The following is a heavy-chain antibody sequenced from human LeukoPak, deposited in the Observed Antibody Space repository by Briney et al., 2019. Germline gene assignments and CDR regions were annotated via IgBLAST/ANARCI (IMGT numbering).Heavy chain of an antibody. J-gene: IGHJ5*02. D-gene: IGHD1-7*01. Sequence: SETLSLTCTVSGGSTSSVGYHWSWIRQHPGKGLEWIGYIYYSGSTYYNPSLKSRVTISVDTSKNQFSQTLSSVTAADTAVYYCARAHNWNYYPWGQGTLVTVSS. V-gene: IGHV4-31*03. CDR2: IYYSGST. CDR3: ARAHNWNYYP. CDR1: GGSTSSVGYH.